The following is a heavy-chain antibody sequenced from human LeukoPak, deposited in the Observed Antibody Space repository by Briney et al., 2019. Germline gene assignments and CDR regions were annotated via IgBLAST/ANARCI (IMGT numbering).Heavy chain of an antibody. CDR2: IYSIGST. Sequence: SETLSLTRTVSGGSISNFYWSWIRQPPGKGLEWIGYIYSIGSTNYNPSLKSRVTISVDTSKNQFSLKLSSMTAADTAVYYCAGPARGKFDYWGQGTLVTVSS. V-gene: IGHV4-59*01. CDR1: GGSISNFY. CDR3: AGPARGKFDY. J-gene: IGHJ4*02.